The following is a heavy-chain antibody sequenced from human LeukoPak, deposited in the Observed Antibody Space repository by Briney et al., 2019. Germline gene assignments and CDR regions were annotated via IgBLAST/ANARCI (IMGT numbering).Heavy chain of an antibody. Sequence: GGSLRLSCKASGFTFRSYWMSWVRQAPGKGLEWVANINQHGSEKYYVDSVKGRLTISRDNAKNSLFLQLNSLRAEDTAVYYCARNVDAFDIWGQGTMVTVSS. CDR1: GFTFRSYW. CDR3: ARNVDAFDI. CDR2: INQHGSEK. V-gene: IGHV3-7*01. J-gene: IGHJ3*02.